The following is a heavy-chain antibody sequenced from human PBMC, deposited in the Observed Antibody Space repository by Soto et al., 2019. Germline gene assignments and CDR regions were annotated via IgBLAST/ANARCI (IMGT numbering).Heavy chain of an antibody. J-gene: IGHJ6*02. D-gene: IGHD5-12*01. Sequence: QVQLVESGGGVVQPGRSLRLSCAASGFTFSSYGIHWVRQAPGKGLEWVALISYDESKKYYAGSVKGRFTISRDNSKNTLFLQMNSLRSEDTAVYYCAKVRGYVPNYYAMDVWGQGTTVTVAS. CDR2: ISYDESKK. CDR1: GFTFSSYG. CDR3: AKVRGYVPNYYAMDV. V-gene: IGHV3-30*18.